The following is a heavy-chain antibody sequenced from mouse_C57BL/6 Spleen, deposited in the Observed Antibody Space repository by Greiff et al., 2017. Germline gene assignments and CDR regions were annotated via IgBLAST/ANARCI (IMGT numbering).Heavy chain of an antibody. J-gene: IGHJ2*01. CDR3: ARSYYYGPYYFDY. D-gene: IGHD1-1*01. CDR1: GYTFTSYW. V-gene: IGHV1-53*01. Sequence: VQLQQSGTELVKPGASVKLSCKASGYTFTSYWMHWVKQRPGQGLEWIGNINPSNGGTNYNETFKSKATLTVDKSSSTAYMQLSSLTSEDSAVYYCARSYYYGPYYFDYWGQGTTLTVSS. CDR2: INPSNGGT.